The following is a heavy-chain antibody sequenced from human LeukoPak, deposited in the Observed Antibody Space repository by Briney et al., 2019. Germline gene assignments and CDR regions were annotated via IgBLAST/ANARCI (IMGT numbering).Heavy chain of an antibody. CDR2: ISRSSGNI. Sequence: PGGSLRLSCVASGFTLSSYSMNWVRQAPGKGLEWVSYISRSSGNIYYTDSVKGRFTISRDNAKNSLSLQMNSLRAEDTAVYYCARESSFDYWGQGTLVTASS. D-gene: IGHD3-16*02. CDR3: ARESSFDY. J-gene: IGHJ4*02. CDR1: GFTLSSYS. V-gene: IGHV3-48*01.